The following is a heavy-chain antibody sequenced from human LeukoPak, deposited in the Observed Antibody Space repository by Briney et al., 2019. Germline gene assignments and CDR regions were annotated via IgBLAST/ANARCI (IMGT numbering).Heavy chain of an antibody. J-gene: IGHJ3*02. CDR1: GYSFTSYW. D-gene: IGHD3-16*02. V-gene: IGHV5-51*01. CDR3: ARPTGGILGYLGAFDI. Sequence: RGESLKISCKGSGYSFTSYWIGWVRQMPGKGLEWMGVIYPGDSDTRYSPSFQGQVTISADKSISTAYLQWSSLKASDTAMYYCARPTGGILGYLGAFDIWGQGTMVTVSS. CDR2: IYPGDSDT.